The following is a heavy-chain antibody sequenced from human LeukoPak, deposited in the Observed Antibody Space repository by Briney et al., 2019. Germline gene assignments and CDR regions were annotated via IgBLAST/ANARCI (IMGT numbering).Heavy chain of an antibody. CDR2: IYPGDSDT. Sequence: GESLKISCKGSGYSFTSYWIGWVRQMPGKGLEWMGIIYPGDSDTRYSPSFQGQVTISADKSISTAYLRWSSLKASDTAMYYCARHIYYGSGIPSPFFDYWGQGTLVTVSS. CDR3: ARHIYYGSGIPSPFFDY. CDR1: GYSFTSYW. V-gene: IGHV5-51*01. J-gene: IGHJ4*02. D-gene: IGHD3-10*01.